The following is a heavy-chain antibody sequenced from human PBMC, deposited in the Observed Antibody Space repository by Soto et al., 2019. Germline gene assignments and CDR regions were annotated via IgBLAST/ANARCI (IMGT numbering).Heavy chain of an antibody. CDR1: GGSFSGYY. V-gene: IGHV4-34*01. CDR2: INHSGST. J-gene: IGHJ6*03. CDR3: ARGPFYYGSGSYYKAVYYYYYMDV. D-gene: IGHD3-10*01. Sequence: SETLSLTCAVYGGSFSGYYWSWIRQPPGKGLEWIGEINHSGSTNYNPSLKSRVTISVDTSKNQFSLKLSSVTAADTAVYYCARGPFYYGSGSYYKAVYYYYYMDVWGKGTTVTVSS.